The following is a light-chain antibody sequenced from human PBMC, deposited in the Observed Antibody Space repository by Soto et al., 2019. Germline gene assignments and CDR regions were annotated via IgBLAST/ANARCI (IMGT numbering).Light chain of an antibody. J-gene: IGLJ2*01. Sequence: SYELTQPPSVSVSPGQTASITCSGDKLGDKYACWYQQKPGQSPVLVIYQHNKRPSGIPERFSGSNSGNTATLTISGTQGMDEADYHCQAWDSSTAVFGGGTKLTVL. CDR1: KLGDKY. CDR3: QAWDSSTAV. CDR2: QHN. V-gene: IGLV3-1*01.